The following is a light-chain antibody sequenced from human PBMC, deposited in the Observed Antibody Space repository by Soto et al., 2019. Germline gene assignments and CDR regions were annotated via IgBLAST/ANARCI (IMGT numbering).Light chain of an antibody. CDR1: NIGTKS. J-gene: IGLJ3*02. CDR3: QVWDSSSEWV. V-gene: IGLV3-21*02. CDR2: NDS. Sequence: SYELSQPPSVSVAPGQTARITCGGNNIGTKSVHWYQQKPGQAPVLVVFNDSDRPSGIPERFSGSNSGDTATTATLTISRVEAGDEADYYCQVWDSSSEWVFGGGTKLTV.